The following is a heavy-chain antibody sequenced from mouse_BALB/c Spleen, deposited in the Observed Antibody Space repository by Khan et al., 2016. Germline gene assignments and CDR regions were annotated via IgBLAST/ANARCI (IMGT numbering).Heavy chain of an antibody. CDR3: TRGDYYGSSYPFDY. CDR2: IDPETGGT. CDR1: GYTFTDYE. V-gene: IGHV1-15*01. Sequence: QVQLQQSGAELVRPGASVTLSCKASGYTFTDYEMHWVKQTPVHGLEWIGAIDPETGGTAHNQKFKGKATLTADKSSSTAYMELRSLTSEDSAVYYCTRGDYYGSSYPFDYWGQGTTLTVSS. D-gene: IGHD1-1*01. J-gene: IGHJ2*01.